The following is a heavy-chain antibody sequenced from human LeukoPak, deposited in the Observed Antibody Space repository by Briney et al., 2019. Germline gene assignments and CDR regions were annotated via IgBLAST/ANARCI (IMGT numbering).Heavy chain of an antibody. Sequence: ASVKVSCKASGYIFTSYEINWVRQAPGQGLEWMGWMNPNSANTGYGQNFQGRVTMTWNTSISTAYMELSSLRSEDTAVYFCARADMAYFDYWGQGTLVTVFS. D-gene: IGHD5-24*01. CDR1: GYIFTSYE. V-gene: IGHV1-8*01. CDR2: MNPNSANT. J-gene: IGHJ4*02. CDR3: ARADMAYFDY.